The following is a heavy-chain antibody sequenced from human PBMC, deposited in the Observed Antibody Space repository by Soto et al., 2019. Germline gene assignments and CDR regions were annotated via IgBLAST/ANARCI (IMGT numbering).Heavy chain of an antibody. CDR2: IYYSGST. CDR3: ARGRYYYDSSGSDDAFDI. J-gene: IGHJ3*02. CDR1: GGSISSGGYY. Sequence: QVQLQESGPGLVKPSQTLSLTCTVSGGSISSGGYYWSWIRQHPGKGLEWIGYIYYSGSTYYNPSXTRRVTTSGDXXKXQXYRKLSSVTAADTAVYYCARGRYYYDSSGSDDAFDIWGQGTMVTVSS. V-gene: IGHV4-31*03. D-gene: IGHD3-22*01.